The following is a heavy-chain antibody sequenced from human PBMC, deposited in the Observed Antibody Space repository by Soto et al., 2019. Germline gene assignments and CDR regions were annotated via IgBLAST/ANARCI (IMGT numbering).Heavy chain of an antibody. V-gene: IGHV1-69*02. CDR1: GDTFTFYS. D-gene: IGHD3-10*01. CDR2: VNPILRMS. CDR3: ASSYGSGYRAFDF. Sequence: QVQLVQSGAEVKRPGSSVKVSCKASGDTFTFYSINWVRQAPGLGLEWMGRVNPILRMSNYAQRFQGRVTMTADKSTSTAYMELSSLRSEDTGIYYCASSYGSGYRAFDFWGQGALVTVSS. J-gene: IGHJ4*02.